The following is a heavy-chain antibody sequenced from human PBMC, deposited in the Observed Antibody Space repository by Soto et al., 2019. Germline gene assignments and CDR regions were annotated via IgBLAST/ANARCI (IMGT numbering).Heavy chain of an antibody. Sequence: QLQLQESGSGLVKPSETLSLTCAVSGGSISSAAYCWTWIRQPPGKGLEWIGYIFQSGSTYYNPSLKSRVTMSLDRSKNQFSLKLSSVTAADTAVYYCARVGLGGLRWFDPWGQGTLVTVSS. J-gene: IGHJ5*02. D-gene: IGHD3-16*01. CDR2: IFQSGST. CDR3: ARVGLGGLRWFDP. V-gene: IGHV4-30-2*01. CDR1: GGSISSAAYC.